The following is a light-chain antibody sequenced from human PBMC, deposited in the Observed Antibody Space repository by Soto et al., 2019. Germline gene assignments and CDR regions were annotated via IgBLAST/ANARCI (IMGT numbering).Light chain of an antibody. CDR3: QQSYSTPRT. V-gene: IGKV3-11*01. J-gene: IGKJ1*01. CDR1: QSVSSS. CDR2: GAS. Sequence: NALTQSPAALASSPGERATRSCRASQSVSSSLAWYQQKPGQAPRLLIYGASNRATGIPDRFSGSGSGTDFTLTISRLEPEDFATYYCQQSYSTPRTCGQGNKGDIK.